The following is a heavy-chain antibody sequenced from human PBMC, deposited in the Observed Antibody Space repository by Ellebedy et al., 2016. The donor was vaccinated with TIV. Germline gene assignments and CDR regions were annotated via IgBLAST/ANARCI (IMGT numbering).Heavy chain of an antibody. J-gene: IGHJ4*02. D-gene: IGHD3-9*01. V-gene: IGHV1-18*01. CDR2: ISAYNGHT. Sequence: AASVKVSCKASGYTFTNFGISWVRQAPGQGLEWMGWISAYNGHTNYAQKLQGRVTMTTDTSTSTAYMDLRSLRSDDTAVYYCARDVPHILTGYSGDYWGQGTLVTVSS. CDR1: GYTFTNFG. CDR3: ARDVPHILTGYSGDY.